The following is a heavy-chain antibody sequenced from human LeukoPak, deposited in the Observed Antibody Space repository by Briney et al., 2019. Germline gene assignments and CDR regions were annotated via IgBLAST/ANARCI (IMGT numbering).Heavy chain of an antibody. V-gene: IGHV1-2*02. J-gene: IGHJ4*02. Sequence: ASVKVSCKASGYTFTGYYMHWVRQAPGQGFEWMGWINPNSGDANYAQKFQGRVTMTRDTSISTAYMELTSLISDDTAVYYCARRSAADCDYWGQGTLVTVSS. CDR1: GYTFTGYY. CDR2: INPNSGDA. D-gene: IGHD2-15*01. CDR3: ARRSAADCDY.